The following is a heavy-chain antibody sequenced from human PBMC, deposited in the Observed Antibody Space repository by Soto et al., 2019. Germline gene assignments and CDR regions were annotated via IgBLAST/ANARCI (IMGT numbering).Heavy chain of an antibody. D-gene: IGHD3-22*01. J-gene: IGHJ3*02. V-gene: IGHV1-58*01. CDR1: GFTFTSSA. CDR2: IVVGSGNT. CDR3: AAVPKLGYSSGYYAFDI. Sequence: SVKVSCKASGFTFTSSAVQWVRQARGQRLEWIGWIVVGSGNTNYAQKFQERVTITRDMSTSTAYMELSSLRSEDTAVYYCAAVPKLGYSSGYYAFDIWGQGTMVTVSS.